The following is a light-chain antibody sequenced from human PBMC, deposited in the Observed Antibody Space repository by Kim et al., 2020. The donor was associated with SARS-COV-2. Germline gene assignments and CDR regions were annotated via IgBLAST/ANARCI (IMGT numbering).Light chain of an antibody. Sequence: SITISWTGTSSDVGDYGYVSWYQQHPGKTPKLMIYDVSNRPSGVSNRFSGSKSGNTASLTISGLQAEDEADYYCSSYTTTSTPYVVFGGGTQLTVL. CDR1: SSDVGDYGY. CDR3: SSYTTTSTPYVV. CDR2: DVS. J-gene: IGLJ2*01. V-gene: IGLV2-14*03.